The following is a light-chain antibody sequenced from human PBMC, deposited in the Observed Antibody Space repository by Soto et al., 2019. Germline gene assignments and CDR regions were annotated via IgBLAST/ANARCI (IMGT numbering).Light chain of an antibody. CDR3: QQYGSSPLT. CDR1: QSVSSSY. CDR2: GAS. V-gene: IGKV3-20*01. J-gene: IGKJ4*01. Sequence: EIVLTQSPGTLSLSPGERATLSCSASQSVSSSYLAWYQQKPGQAPRLLIYGASSRDTGIPDRFSGSGSGTDFTLTISILEPEDFAVYYCQQYGSSPLTFGGGTKVEIK.